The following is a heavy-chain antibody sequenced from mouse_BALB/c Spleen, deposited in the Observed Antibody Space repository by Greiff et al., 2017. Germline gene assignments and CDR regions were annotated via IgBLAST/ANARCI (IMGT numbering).Heavy chain of an antibody. CDR3: ARITTVVANWYFDV. D-gene: IGHD1-1*01. J-gene: IGHJ1*01. CDR1: GYTFTDYW. Sequence: QVQLQQPGAELVMPGASVKMSCKASGYTFTDYWMHWVKQRPGQGLEWIGAIDTSDSYTSYNQKFKGKATLTVDESSSTAYMQLSSLTSEDSAVYYCARITTVVANWYFDVWGAGTTVTVSS. CDR2: IDTSDSYT. V-gene: IGHV1-69*01.